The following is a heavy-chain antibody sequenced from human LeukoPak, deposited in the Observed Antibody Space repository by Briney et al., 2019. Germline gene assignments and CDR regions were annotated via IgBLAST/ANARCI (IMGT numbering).Heavy chain of an antibody. D-gene: IGHD3-10*01. CDR3: ANSYGSGSYYHFDY. CDR2: ISGSGDTT. CDR1: GGTFSSYA. V-gene: IGHV3-23*01. Sequence: ASVKVSCKASGGTFSSYAMSWVRQAPGKGLEWVSTISGSGDTTYYADSVKGRFTISRDNSKNTLYLQMNSLRAEDTAVYYCANSYGSGSYYHFDYWGQGTLVTVSS. J-gene: IGHJ4*02.